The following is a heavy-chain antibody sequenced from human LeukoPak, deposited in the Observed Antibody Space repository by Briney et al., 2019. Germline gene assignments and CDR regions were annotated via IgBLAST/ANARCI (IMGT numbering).Heavy chain of an antibody. V-gene: IGHV4-38-2*02. CDR3: ARAGRTYCSGGSCYFGVTNDY. CDR1: GYSISSGYY. D-gene: IGHD2-15*01. Sequence: PSETLSLTCTVSGYSISSGYYWGWIRQPPGKGLEWIGSIYHSGSTYYNPSLKSRVTISVDTSKNQFSLKLSSVTAADTAVYYCARAGRTYCSGGSCYFGVTNDYWGQGTLVTVSS. CDR2: IYHSGST. J-gene: IGHJ4*02.